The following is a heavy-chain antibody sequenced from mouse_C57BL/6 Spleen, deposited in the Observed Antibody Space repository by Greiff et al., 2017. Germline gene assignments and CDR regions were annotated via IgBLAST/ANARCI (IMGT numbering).Heavy chain of an antibody. CDR1: GFTFSDYY. V-gene: IGHV5-16*01. J-gene: IGHJ3*01. Sequence: EVKLMESEGGLVQPGSSMKLSCTASGFTFSDYYMAWVRQVPEKGLEWVANINSDGSSTYYLDSLKSRFSISRDNAKNILYLQMSSLKSEDTATYYCARDDYDGFAYWGQGTLVTVSA. D-gene: IGHD2-4*01. CDR3: ARDDYDGFAY. CDR2: INSDGSST.